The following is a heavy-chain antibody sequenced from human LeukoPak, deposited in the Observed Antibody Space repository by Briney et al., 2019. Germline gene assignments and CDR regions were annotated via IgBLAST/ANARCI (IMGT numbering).Heavy chain of an antibody. J-gene: IGHJ4*02. CDR3: ARIDSADSSGYYSKQCFDY. CDR2: IDWDDDK. CDR1: GFSLSTSGMC. D-gene: IGHD3-22*01. Sequence: SGPALVKPTQTLTLTCTFSGFSLSTSGMCVSWIRQPPGKALEWLARIDWDDDKYYSTSLKTRLTISKDTSKNQVVLTMTNMDPVDTATYYCARIDSADSSGYYSKQCFDYWGQGTLVTVSS. V-gene: IGHV2-70*11.